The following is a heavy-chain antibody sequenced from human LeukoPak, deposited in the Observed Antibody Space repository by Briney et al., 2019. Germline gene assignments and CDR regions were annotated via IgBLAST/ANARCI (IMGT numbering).Heavy chain of an antibody. CDR1: GSRFTSYW. Sequence: GESLKISCKGSGSRFTSYWIGWVRQMPGKGLEWMGIIYPGDSDTRYSPSFQGQVTISADKSISTAYLQWSSLKASDTAMYYCARSVELVSGYFDYWGQGTLVTVSS. J-gene: IGHJ4*02. V-gene: IGHV5-51*01. CDR3: ARSVELVSGYFDY. D-gene: IGHD1-26*01. CDR2: IYPGDSDT.